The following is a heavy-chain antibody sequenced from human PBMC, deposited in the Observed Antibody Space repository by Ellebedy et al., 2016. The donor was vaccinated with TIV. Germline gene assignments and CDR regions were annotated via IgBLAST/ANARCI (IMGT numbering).Heavy chain of an antibody. D-gene: IGHD3-3*01. CDR1: GFTFSSYW. Sequence: GESLKISXAGSGFTFSSYWMSWVRQAPGKGLEWVANIKHDGNEKYYVDSVKGRFTVSRDNAKNSLYLQMNSLRAEDTAVYYCARDYDFWADYYYYMDVWGKGTTVTVSS. CDR2: IKHDGNEK. V-gene: IGHV3-7*01. CDR3: ARDYDFWADYYYYMDV. J-gene: IGHJ6*03.